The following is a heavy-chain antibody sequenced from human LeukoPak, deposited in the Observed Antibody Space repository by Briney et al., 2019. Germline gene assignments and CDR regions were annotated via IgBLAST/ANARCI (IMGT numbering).Heavy chain of an antibody. CDR1: GGSISNYY. V-gene: IGHV4-59*01. Sequence: SETLSLTCTVSGGSISNYYWSWIRQPPGKGLEWIGYIYYTGSTNYNPSLKSRVTTSVDTSKNQFSLKLSSVTAADTAVYYCARGQHAFDIWGQGTMVTVSS. CDR2: IYYTGST. CDR3: ARGQHAFDI. J-gene: IGHJ3*02.